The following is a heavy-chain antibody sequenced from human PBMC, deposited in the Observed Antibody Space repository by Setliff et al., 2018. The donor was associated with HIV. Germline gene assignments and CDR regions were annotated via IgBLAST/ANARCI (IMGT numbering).Heavy chain of an antibody. J-gene: IGHJ6*03. V-gene: IGHV3-23*01. CDR3: ARDPSAEILTGYKSYYYYMDV. Sequence: PGGSLRLSCATSGFTFSSHAMSWIRQAPGKGLEWVSTISGTGTTVYYADSVKGRVTISRDNSKNMMFLQMNSLRAEDTAVYYCARDPSAEILTGYKSYYYYMDVWGKGTTVTVSS. D-gene: IGHD3-9*01. CDR2: ISGTGTTV. CDR1: GFTFSSHA.